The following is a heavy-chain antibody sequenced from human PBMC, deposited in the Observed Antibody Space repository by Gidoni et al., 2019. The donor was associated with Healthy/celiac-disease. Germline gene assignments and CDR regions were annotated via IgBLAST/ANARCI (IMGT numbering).Heavy chain of an antibody. J-gene: IGHJ6*02. CDR3: ARDQYPGIAAASYYYYYGMDV. D-gene: IGHD6-13*01. V-gene: IGHV3-33*01. CDR2: IWYDGSNK. Sequence: QVQLVESGGGVVQPGRSLRLSCAASGFTFSSYGMHWVRQAPGKGLEWVAVIWYDGSNKYYADSVKGRFTISRDNSKNTLYLQMNSLRAEDTAVYYCARDQYPGIAAASYYYYYGMDVWGQGTTVTVSS. CDR1: GFTFSSYG.